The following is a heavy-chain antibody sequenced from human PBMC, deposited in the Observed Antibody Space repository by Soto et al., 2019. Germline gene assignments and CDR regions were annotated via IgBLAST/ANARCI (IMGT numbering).Heavy chain of an antibody. D-gene: IGHD2-2*01. V-gene: IGHV1-2*02. CDR3: ARDAAADCSGTSCYPNWFDP. J-gene: IGHJ5*02. CDR2: INPNSGGT. Sequence: GASVKVSCKASGYTFTGYYMHWVRQAPGQGLEWMGWINPNSGGTNYAQKFQGRVTMTRDTSISTAYMELSRLRSDDTAVYYCARDAAADCSGTSCYPNWFDPWGQGTLVTVSS. CDR1: GYTFTGYY.